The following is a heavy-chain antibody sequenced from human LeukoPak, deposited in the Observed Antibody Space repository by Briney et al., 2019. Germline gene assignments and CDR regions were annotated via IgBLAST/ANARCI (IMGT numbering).Heavy chain of an antibody. CDR3: ARPKYTSGWFRSYFNY. CDR2: ISSSGGTI. D-gene: IGHD6-19*01. CDR1: GFTFSDYY. Sequence: PGGSLRLSCAASGFTFSDYYMSWIRQAPGKGLEWVSYISSSGGTIYYADSVKGRFTISRDNAKNSLYLQMNTLRAEDTAVYYCARPKYTSGWFRSYFNYWGQGTLVTVSS. V-gene: IGHV3-11*04. J-gene: IGHJ4*02.